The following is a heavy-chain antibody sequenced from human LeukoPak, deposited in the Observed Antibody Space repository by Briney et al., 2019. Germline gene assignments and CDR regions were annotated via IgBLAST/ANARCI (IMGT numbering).Heavy chain of an antibody. CDR1: GFTFSSYS. CDR2: ISSSSSYI. D-gene: IGHD2-15*01. J-gene: IGHJ4*02. V-gene: IGHV3-21*04. Sequence: GGSLRLSCAAPGFTFSSYSMNWVRQAPGKGLEWVSSISSSSSYIYYADSVKGRFTISRDNAKNSLYLQMNSLRAEDTAVYYCARRAGSYSHSYDYWGQGTLVTVSS. CDR3: ARRAGSYSHSYDY.